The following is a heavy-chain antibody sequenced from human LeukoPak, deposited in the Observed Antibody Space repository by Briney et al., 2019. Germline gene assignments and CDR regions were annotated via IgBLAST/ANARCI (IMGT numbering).Heavy chain of an antibody. CDR1: GYTFTDYY. D-gene: IGHD6-13*01. J-gene: IGHJ4*02. V-gene: IGHV1-2*02. CDR2: INPNSGGT. Sequence: ASVKVSCKASGYTFTDYYMHWVRQAPGQGLEWMGWINPNSGGTNYAQKFQGRVTMTRDTSISTAYMELSRLRSDDTAVYYCARDPAAAGTGALYYFDYWGQGTLVTVSS. CDR3: ARDPAAAGTGALYYFDY.